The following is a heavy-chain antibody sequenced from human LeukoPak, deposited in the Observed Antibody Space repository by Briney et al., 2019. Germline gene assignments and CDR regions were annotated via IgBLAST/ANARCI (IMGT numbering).Heavy chain of an antibody. CDR2: ISYDGSNK. CDR1: GFTFSSYA. J-gene: IGHJ4*02. CDR3: ANVLSGSPPPDY. V-gene: IGHV3-30-3*01. D-gene: IGHD1-26*01. Sequence: PGGSLRLSCAASGFTFSSYAMHWVRQAPGKGLEWVAVISYDGSNKYYADSVKGRFTISRDNSKNTLYLQMNSLRAEDTAVYYCANVLSGSPPPDYWGQGTLVTVSS.